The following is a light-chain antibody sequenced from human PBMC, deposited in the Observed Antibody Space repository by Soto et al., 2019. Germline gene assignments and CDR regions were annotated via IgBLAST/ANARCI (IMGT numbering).Light chain of an antibody. V-gene: IGKV1-13*02. CDR2: DAS. CDR1: QGISSA. J-gene: IGKJ5*01. CDR3: QQFNSYSIT. Sequence: AIQLTQSPSSLSASVGDRVTITCRASQGISSALAWYQQKPGKAPKLLIYDASSLESGVPSRFSGSGSGTDFTLTITSLQPEDFETYYCQQFNSYSITFGQGTRLAI.